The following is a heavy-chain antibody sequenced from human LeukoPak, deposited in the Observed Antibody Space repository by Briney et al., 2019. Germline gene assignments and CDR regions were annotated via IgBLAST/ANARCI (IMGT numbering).Heavy chain of an antibody. CDR2: ISGNGDST. J-gene: IGHJ4*02. D-gene: IGHD6-6*01. CDR1: GFTFSTYA. CDR3: VTETYSSSSAGSPLSSYYFDY. Sequence: GRSLRLSCSASGFTFSTYAMHWGRQAPGPGRGYVSAISGNGDSTYYADSVKGRFAISRDNSKNTLYLQMSSLRPEDTAIYYCVTETYSSSSAGSPLSSYYFDYWGQGTLVTVSS. V-gene: IGHV3-64D*09.